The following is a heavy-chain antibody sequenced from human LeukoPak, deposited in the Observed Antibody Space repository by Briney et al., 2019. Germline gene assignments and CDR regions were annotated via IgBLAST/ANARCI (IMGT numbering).Heavy chain of an antibody. CDR1: GGSFSGYY. CDR3: ARLDGPPFSCFDY. V-gene: IGHV4-34*01. Sequence: SETLSLTCAVYGGSFSGYYWSWIRQPPGKGLEWIGEINHSGSTNYNPSLKSRVTVSVDTSKNQFSLKLSSVTAADTAVYYCARLDGPPFSCFDYWGQGTLVTVSS. CDR2: INHSGST. J-gene: IGHJ4*02. D-gene: IGHD3-9*01.